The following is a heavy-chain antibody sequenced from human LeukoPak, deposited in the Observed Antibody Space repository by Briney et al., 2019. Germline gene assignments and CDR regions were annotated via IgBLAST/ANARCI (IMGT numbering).Heavy chain of an antibody. J-gene: IGHJ4*02. CDR2: ISATRRNT. Sequence: PGGSLRLSCAASGFTFSSFAMTWVRQAPGKALELVSGISATRRNTYYADSVKGRCTISRDNSKNTLYLQMNSLRAEDTAVYYCAKDASPYYWGQGTLVTVSS. V-gene: IGHV3-23*01. CDR3: AKDASPYY. CDR1: GFTFSSFA.